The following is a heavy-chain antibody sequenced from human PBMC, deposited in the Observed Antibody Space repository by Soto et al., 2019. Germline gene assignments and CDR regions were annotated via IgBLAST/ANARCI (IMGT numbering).Heavy chain of an antibody. V-gene: IGHV1-18*01. D-gene: IGHD3-3*01. J-gene: IGHJ5*02. Sequence: ASVKVSCKASGYTFTSYGISWVRQAPGQGLEWMGWISAYNGNTNYAQKLQDRVTMTTDTSTSTAYMELRSLRSDDTAVYYCARSIFGVVITPFDPWGQGTLVTVSS. CDR2: ISAYNGNT. CDR3: ARSIFGVVITPFDP. CDR1: GYTFTSYG.